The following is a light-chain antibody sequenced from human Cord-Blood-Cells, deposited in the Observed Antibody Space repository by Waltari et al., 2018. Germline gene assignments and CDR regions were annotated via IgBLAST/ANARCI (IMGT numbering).Light chain of an antibody. CDR2: DAS. V-gene: IGKV3-11*01. CDR1: PTVSRY. Sequence: EIVLTQSPATLSLSPGETATLSCRARPTVSRYLAWYQQKPGQAPSLLIYDASNKATRIPARVSVSGSGTDFALTISSLEREDFGVDNGQPRSTWALTFGGGTKVEIK. J-gene: IGKJ4*01. CDR3: QPRSTWALT.